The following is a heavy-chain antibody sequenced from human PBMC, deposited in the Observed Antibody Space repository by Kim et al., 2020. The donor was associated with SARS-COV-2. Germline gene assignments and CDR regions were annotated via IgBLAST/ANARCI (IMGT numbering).Heavy chain of an antibody. CDR2: IYYSGST. CDR1: GGSISSGGYY. V-gene: IGHV4-31*03. CDR3: ARAPVEIAYPFDP. J-gene: IGHJ5*02. Sequence: SETLSLTCTVSGGSISSGGYYWSWIRQHPGKGLEWIGYIYYSGSTYYNPSLKSRVTISVDTSKNQFSLKLSSVTAADTAVYYCARAPVEIAYPFDPWGQGTLVTVSS. D-gene: IGHD5-12*01.